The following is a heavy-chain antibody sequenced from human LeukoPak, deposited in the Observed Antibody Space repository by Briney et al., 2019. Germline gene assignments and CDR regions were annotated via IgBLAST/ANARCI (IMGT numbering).Heavy chain of an antibody. CDR1: GGSISSSSYY. Sequence: SETLSLTCTVSGGSISSSSYYWGWIRQPPGKGLEWIGSMYYSGNTYYNPSLKSRVTIPVDTSKNQFSLKLSSVTAADTAVYYCARVSYIVVVIATLGYMDVWGKGTTVTVSS. CDR2: MYYSGNT. CDR3: ARVSYIVVVIATLGYMDV. D-gene: IGHD2-21*01. J-gene: IGHJ6*03. V-gene: IGHV4-39*07.